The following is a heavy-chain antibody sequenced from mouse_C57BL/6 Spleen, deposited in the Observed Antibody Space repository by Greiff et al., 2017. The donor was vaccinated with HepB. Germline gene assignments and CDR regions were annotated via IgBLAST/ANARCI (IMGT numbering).Heavy chain of an antibody. CDR2: IHPNSGST. J-gene: IGHJ1*03. V-gene: IGHV1-64*01. CDR3: AREITTVVATDWYFDV. Sequence: VQLQQPGAELVKPGASVKLSCKASGYTFTSYWMHWVKQRPGQGLEWIGMIHPNSGSTNYNEKFKSKATLTVDKSSSTAYMQLSSLTSEDSAVYYCAREITTVVATDWYFDVWGTGTTVTVSS. CDR1: GYTFTSYW. D-gene: IGHD1-1*01.